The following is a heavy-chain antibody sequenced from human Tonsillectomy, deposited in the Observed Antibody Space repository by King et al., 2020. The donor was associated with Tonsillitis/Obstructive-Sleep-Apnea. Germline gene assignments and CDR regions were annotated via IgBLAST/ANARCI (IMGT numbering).Heavy chain of an antibody. J-gene: IGHJ5*02. Sequence: QLVQSGAAMKKSGESLRISCQGSGYSFTSYWIAWVRQLPGKGLEWMGIIYPGDSRTRYSPSFRGQVTISADKSTSTAYLQWSSLKASDTALYFCARQAFWSDSETYYEIMWFGPWGQGTLVTVSS. CDR2: IYPGDSRT. D-gene: IGHD3-10*01. CDR3: ARQAFWSDSETYYEIMWFGP. V-gene: IGHV5-51*01. CDR1: GYSFTSYW.